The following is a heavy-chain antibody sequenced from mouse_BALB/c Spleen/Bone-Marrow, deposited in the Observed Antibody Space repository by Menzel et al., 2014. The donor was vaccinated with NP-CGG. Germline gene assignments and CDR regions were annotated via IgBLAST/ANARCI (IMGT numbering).Heavy chain of an antibody. CDR2: IVPANGNT. D-gene: IGHD2-4*01. CDR3: ASYDYGYYFDY. Sequence: EVQLQESVAELVKPGASVKLSCTTSGFNIKDTYMHWVKLRPEQGLEWIGRIVPANGNTKYAPKFQGKATITADTSSNTAYLQLSSLTSEDTAVYFCASYDYGYYFDYWGQGTTLTVSS. CDR1: GFNIKDTY. V-gene: IGHV14-3*02. J-gene: IGHJ2*01.